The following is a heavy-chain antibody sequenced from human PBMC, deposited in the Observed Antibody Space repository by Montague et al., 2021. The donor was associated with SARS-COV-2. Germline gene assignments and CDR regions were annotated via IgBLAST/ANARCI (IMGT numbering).Heavy chain of an antibody. D-gene: IGHD1-26*01. J-gene: IGHJ4*02. Sequence: SETLSLTCTVSGGSVSSGGFYWNWIRQPPGKGLEWIGYMYSSGSTNYNPSLKSRVTISLDASKNQLSLRLSSVTPADTAVYYCTREGGYWSQGTLVTVSS. CDR1: GGSVSSGGFY. CDR3: TREGGY. CDR2: MYSSGST. V-gene: IGHV4-61*08.